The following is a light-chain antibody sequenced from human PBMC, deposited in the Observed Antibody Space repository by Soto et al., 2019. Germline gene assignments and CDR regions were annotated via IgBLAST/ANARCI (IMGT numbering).Light chain of an antibody. J-gene: IGKJ1*01. CDR2: KAS. CDR1: QSISSW. Sequence: DIQMTQSPSSLSASVGDRVTITSRASQSISSWVAWYQQKPGKAPNLLIYKASSLESGVPSRFSGSGSGTEFTLTISSLQPDDFATYYCQQYHVFSWTFGQGTKVEIK. CDR3: QQYHVFSWT. V-gene: IGKV1-5*03.